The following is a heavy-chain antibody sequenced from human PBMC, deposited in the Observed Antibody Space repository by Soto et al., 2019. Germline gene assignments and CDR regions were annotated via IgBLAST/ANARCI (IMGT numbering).Heavy chain of an antibody. CDR1: GFTFSSYD. Sequence: GESLKISCAASGFTFSSYDMHWVRQATGKGLEWVSAIGTAGDTYYPGSVKGRFTISGENDKHSLYLQMNSLSAGDTAVYYCARGHGAPGNAFDIWGQGTMVTVSS. J-gene: IGHJ3*02. D-gene: IGHD4-17*01. V-gene: IGHV3-13*01. CDR2: IGTAGDT. CDR3: ARGHGAPGNAFDI.